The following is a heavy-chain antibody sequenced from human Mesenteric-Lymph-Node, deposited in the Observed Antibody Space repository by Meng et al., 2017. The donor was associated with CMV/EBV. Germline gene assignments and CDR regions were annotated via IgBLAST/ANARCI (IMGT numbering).Heavy chain of an antibody. CDR1: GGTFSSYN. CDR3: AGGIAAAGSRWFDP. Sequence: QVQRVHSGSEVKKPGSSVQVPCKASGGTFSSYNISWVRQAPGQGLEWMGRIIPILGIANYAQKFQGRVTITADKSTSTAYMELSSLRSEDTAVYYCAGGIAAAGSRWFDPWGQGTLVTVSS. V-gene: IGHV1-69*02. D-gene: IGHD6-13*01. J-gene: IGHJ5*02. CDR2: IIPILGIA.